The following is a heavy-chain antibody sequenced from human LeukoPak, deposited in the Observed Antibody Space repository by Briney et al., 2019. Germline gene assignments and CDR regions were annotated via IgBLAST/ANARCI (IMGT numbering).Heavy chain of an antibody. CDR1: GFTFSNAW. CDR2: IKSKTDGGTT. Sequence: KPGGSLRLSCAASGFTFSNAWMSWVRQAPGKGLEWVGRIKSKTDGGTTDYAAPVKGRFTISRDDSKNTLYLQMNSLKTEDTAVYYCTTDFVSGYDLSFDYWGQGTLVTVSS. CDR3: TTDFVSGYDLSFDY. V-gene: IGHV3-15*01. D-gene: IGHD5-12*01. J-gene: IGHJ4*02.